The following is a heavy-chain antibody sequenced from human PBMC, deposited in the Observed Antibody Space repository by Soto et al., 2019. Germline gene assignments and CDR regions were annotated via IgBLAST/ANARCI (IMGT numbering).Heavy chain of an antibody. V-gene: IGHV4-59*12. J-gene: IGHJ6*02. D-gene: IGHD6-19*01. CDR2: IYYSGST. Sequence: SETLSLTCTVSGGSISSYYWSWIRQPPGKGLEWIGYIYYSGSTNYNPSLKSRVTISVDTSKNQFSLKLSSVTAADTAVYYCARGQWLVTYYYYGMEVWGQGTTVTVSS. CDR1: GGSISSYY. CDR3: ARGQWLVTYYYYGMEV.